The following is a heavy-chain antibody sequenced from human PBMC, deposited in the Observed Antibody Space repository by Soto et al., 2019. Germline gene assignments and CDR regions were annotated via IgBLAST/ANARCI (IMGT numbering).Heavy chain of an antibody. CDR2: ISGSGGST. D-gene: IGHD3-22*01. CDR1: GFTFSSYA. CDR3: AKDLLYYYDSSGYSDY. V-gene: IGHV3-23*01. J-gene: IGHJ4*02. Sequence: GGSLRLSCAASGFTFSSYAMSWVRQAPGKGLEWVSAISGSGGSTYYADSVKGPFTISRDNSKNTLYLQMNSLRAEDTAVYYCAKDLLYYYDSSGYSDYWGQGTLVTVSS.